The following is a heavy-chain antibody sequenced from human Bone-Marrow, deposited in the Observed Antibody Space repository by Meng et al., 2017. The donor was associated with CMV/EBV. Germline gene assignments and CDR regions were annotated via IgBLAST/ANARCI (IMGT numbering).Heavy chain of an antibody. J-gene: IGHJ4*02. V-gene: IGHV3-21*01. CDR3: ARDLGGNGYY. Sequence: LCCAASGFTFSSYSMNWVRQAPGKGLEWVSSISSSSSYIYYADSVKGRFTISRDNAKNSLYLQMNSLRAEDTAVYYCARDLGGNGYYWGQGTLVTVSS. CDR2: ISSSSSYI. D-gene: IGHD4-23*01. CDR1: GFTFSSYS.